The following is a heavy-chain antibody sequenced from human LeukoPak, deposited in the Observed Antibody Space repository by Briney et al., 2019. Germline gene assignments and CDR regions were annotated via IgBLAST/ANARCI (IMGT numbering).Heavy chain of an antibody. J-gene: IGHJ5*02. CDR1: GYTFTSYG. D-gene: IGHD3-10*01. Sequence: ASVKVSCKASGYTFTSYGISWVRQAPGQGLEWMGWISAYNGNTNYAQKLQGRVTMTTDTSTSTAYMELRSLRSDDTAAYYCARVPPLGSPNNWFDPWGQGTLVTVSS. CDR3: ARVPPLGSPNNWFDP. CDR2: ISAYNGNT. V-gene: IGHV1-18*01.